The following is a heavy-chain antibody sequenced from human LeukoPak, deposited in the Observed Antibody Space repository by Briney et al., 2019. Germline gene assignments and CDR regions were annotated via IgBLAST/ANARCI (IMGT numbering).Heavy chain of an antibody. V-gene: IGHV4-34*01. D-gene: IGHD6-19*01. CDR1: GGSFSGYY. Sequence: PSETLSLTCAVYGGSFSGYYWSWIRQPPGKGLEWIGEINHSGSTNYNPSLKSRVTISVDTSKNQFSLKLSSVTAAGTAVYYCARIRSPIPQYSSGWPYYFDYWGQGTLVTVSS. J-gene: IGHJ4*02. CDR3: ARIRSPIPQYSSGWPYYFDY. CDR2: INHSGST.